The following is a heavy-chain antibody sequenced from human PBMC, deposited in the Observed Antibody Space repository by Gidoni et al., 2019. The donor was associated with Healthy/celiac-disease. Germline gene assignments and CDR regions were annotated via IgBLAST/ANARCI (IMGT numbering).Heavy chain of an antibody. CDR1: GGPFSSYA. D-gene: IGHD2-2*02. CDR2: IIPIFGTA. J-gene: IGHJ4*02. V-gene: IGHV1-69*01. Sequence: QVQLVQSGAEVKKPGSSVKVSCKASGGPFSSYAISWVRQAPGQGLEWMGGIIPIFGTANYAQKFQGRVTITADESTSTAYMELSSLRSEDTAVYYCARDFLDCSSTSCYTGGFDYWGQGTLVTVSS. CDR3: ARDFLDCSSTSCYTGGFDY.